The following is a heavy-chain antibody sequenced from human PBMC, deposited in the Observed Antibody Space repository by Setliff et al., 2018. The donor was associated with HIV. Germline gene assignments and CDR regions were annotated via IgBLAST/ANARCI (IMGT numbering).Heavy chain of an antibody. CDR1: GGSISSYY. J-gene: IGHJ6*03. CDR2: IYYSGST. V-gene: IGHV4-59*01. D-gene: IGHD2-21*02. CDR3: GHTGGGDLMDV. Sequence: SETLSLTCTVSGGSISSYYWSWIRQPPGKGLEWIGYIYYSGSTNYNPSLKGRVTISADTSENQLSLKLSSLTAADTAVYYCGHTGGGDLMDVWGVGTTVTVSS.